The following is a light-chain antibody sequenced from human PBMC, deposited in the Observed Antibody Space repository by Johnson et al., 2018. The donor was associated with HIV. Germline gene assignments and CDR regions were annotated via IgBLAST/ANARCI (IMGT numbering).Light chain of an antibody. CDR2: DNN. Sequence: QSVLTQPPSVSAAPGQKVTISCSGSSSNIGNNYVSWYQQLPGTAPKLLIYDNNKRPSGITDRFSGSKSGTSATLGITGLQTEDEAEYYCGTWDSSLSAYVFGTGTTVTVL. CDR1: SSNIGNNY. CDR3: GTWDSSLSAYV. V-gene: IGLV1-51*01. J-gene: IGLJ1*01.